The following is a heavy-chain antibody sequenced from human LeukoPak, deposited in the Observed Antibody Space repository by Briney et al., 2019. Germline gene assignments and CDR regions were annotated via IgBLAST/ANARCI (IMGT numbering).Heavy chain of an antibody. CDR1: GFTFSIYW. D-gene: IGHD3-9*01. J-gene: IGHJ4*02. Sequence: GGSLRLSCAASGFTFSIYWIHWARQVPGKGLVWVSRINSDGSSTIHADYVKGRFTISRDNAKNTVYLQMNSLRAEDTAVYYCASDELRYPLDWGQGTLVTVSS. CDR3: ASDELRYPLD. V-gene: IGHV3-74*01. CDR2: INSDGSST.